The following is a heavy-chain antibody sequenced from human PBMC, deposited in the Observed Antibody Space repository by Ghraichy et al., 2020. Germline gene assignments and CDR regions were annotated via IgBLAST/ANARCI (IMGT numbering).Heavy chain of an antibody. CDR1: GGSFSGYY. Sequence: SETLSLTCAVYGGSFSGYYWSWIRQPPGKGLEWIGSIYYSGSTYYNPSLKSRVTISVDTSKNQFSLKLSSVTAADTAVYYCARQGVVVTAPYYFDYWGQGTLVTVSS. CDR2: IYYSGST. J-gene: IGHJ4*02. CDR3: ARQGVVVTAPYYFDY. D-gene: IGHD2-21*02. V-gene: IGHV4-34*01.